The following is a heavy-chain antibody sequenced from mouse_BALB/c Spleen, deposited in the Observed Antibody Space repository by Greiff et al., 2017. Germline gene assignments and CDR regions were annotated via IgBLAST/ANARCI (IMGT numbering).Heavy chain of an antibody. CDR3: ASYGNYKGSAMDY. D-gene: IGHD2-1*01. Sequence: VKLQESGPSLVQPSQSLSITCTVSGFSLTSYGVHWVRQSPGKGLEWLGVIWRGGSTDYNAAFMSRLSITKDNSKSQVFFKMNSLQADDTAIYYCASYGNYKGSAMDYWGQGTSVTVSS. V-gene: IGHV2-5-1*01. CDR2: IWRGGST. J-gene: IGHJ4*01. CDR1: GFSLTSYG.